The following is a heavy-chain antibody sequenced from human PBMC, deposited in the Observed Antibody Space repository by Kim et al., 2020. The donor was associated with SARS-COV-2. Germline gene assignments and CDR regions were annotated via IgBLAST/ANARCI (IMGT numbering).Heavy chain of an antibody. D-gene: IGHD3-10*01. CDR1: GFTFSSYS. Sequence: GGSLRLSCAASGFTFSSYSMHWVRQAPGKGLEWVAVISYDGSNKYYADSVKGRFTISRDNSKNTLYLQMNSLRAEDTAVYYCAREGLLCFGELLDFFDY. CDR2: ISYDGSNK. CDR3: AREGLLCFGELLDFFDY. J-gene: IGHJ4*01. V-gene: IGHV3-30*04.